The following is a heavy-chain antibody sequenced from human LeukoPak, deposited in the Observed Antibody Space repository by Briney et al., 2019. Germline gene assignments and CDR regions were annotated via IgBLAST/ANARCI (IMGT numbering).Heavy chain of an antibody. V-gene: IGHV1-2*02. CDR2: INPNSGGT. CDR1: GYTFTGYD. D-gene: IGHD3-10*01. J-gene: IGHJ4*02. CDR3: ATKDRITMVRGVIQNDY. Sequence: GGSVEVSCKASGYTFTGYDMHWVRQAPGQGLEWMGWINPNSGGTNYAQKFQGRVTMTRDTSISTAYMELSRLRSDDTAVYYCATKDRITMVRGVIQNDYWGQGTLVTVSS.